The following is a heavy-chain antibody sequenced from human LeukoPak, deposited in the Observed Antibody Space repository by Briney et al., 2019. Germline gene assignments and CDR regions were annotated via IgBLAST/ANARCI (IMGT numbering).Heavy chain of an antibody. D-gene: IGHD6-13*01. CDR1: GFTFRSYG. V-gene: IGHV3-30*18. CDR2: ISYDGSNK. J-gene: IGHJ5*02. Sequence: PGGSLILFCAASGFTFRSYGMHWVRQAPGKGLEGVAVISYDGSNKYYADPVKGRFTISRDNSKNTLYLQMNSLRAEDTAVYYCAKDGYSSSWYGENWFDPWGQGTLVTVSS. CDR3: AKDGYSSSWYGENWFDP.